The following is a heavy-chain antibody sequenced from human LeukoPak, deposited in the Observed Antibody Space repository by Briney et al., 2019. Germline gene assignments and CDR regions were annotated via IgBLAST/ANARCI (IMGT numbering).Heavy chain of an antibody. D-gene: IGHD3-10*01. J-gene: IGHJ4*02. V-gene: IGHV1-46*01. CDR1: GYTFTSYY. CDR2: INPSGDST. Sequence: ASVKVSCTASGYTFTSYYMHWVRQAPGQGLEWIGVINPSGDSTSYAQKFQGRVTMTRDTSTSTVYMELSSLRSEDTAVHYCARSMIRGVTYYFDYWGQGTLVTVSS. CDR3: ARSMIRGVTYYFDY.